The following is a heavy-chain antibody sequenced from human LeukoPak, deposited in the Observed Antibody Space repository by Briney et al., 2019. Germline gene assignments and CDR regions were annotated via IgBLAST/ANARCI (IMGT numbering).Heavy chain of an antibody. D-gene: IGHD4-23*01. CDR3: ARLVYGGNWYFEL. V-gene: IGHV4-61*02. CDR1: GGSISSGSHY. Sequence: SETLSLTXTVSGGSISSGSHYWSWIRQPAGKGLEWVGRIDTSGSTNYNPSLKVRVNISVDTSKNQFSLKLSSVTAADTAVYYCARLVYGGNWYFELWGRGTLVTVSS. CDR2: IDTSGST. J-gene: IGHJ2*01.